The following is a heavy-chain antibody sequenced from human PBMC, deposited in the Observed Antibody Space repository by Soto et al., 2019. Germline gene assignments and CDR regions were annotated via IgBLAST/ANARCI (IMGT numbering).Heavy chain of an antibody. V-gene: IGHV2-5*02. Sequence: QITLKESGPTLVKPTQTLTLTCTFSGFSLTNRGAGGGWIRQAPGKALEWLALIYWDDRKRFSPLLQSRLTITKDTSTNQVVIRMTNMDPVDAGTYYCAKKAYYPGSGTCAEYCYMDVWGNGTTVTVSS. CDR2: IYWDDRK. J-gene: IGHJ6*03. CDR1: GFSLTNRGAG. D-gene: IGHD3-10*01. CDR3: AKKAYYPGSGTCAEYCYMDV.